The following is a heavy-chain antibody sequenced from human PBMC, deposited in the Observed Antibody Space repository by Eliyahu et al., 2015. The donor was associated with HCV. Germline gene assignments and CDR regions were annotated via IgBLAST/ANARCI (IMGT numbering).Heavy chain of an antibody. CDR1: GDSMINYY. Sequence: QVQLQESGPGLVRPSDTLSLTCNVSGDSMINYYWSWMRQPAGKGLEWIGRIYSSGRSDYSPSLKSRVTMSIDTSKRQFSLKLRSVTAADTAVYFCAREVIDATPDYWGQGTLVTVSP. J-gene: IGHJ4*02. D-gene: IGHD2-15*01. CDR2: IYSSGRS. CDR3: AREVIDATPDY. V-gene: IGHV4-4*07.